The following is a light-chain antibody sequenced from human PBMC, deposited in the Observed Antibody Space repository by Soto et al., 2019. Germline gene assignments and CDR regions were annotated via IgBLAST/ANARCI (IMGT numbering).Light chain of an antibody. J-gene: IGKJ1*01. V-gene: IGKV3-20*01. CDR1: QSVSSSS. CDR2: GAS. Sequence: EIVLTQSPGTLSLSPGERATLSCRASQSVSSSSLAWYQQKRGQAPRLLIHGASNRATGIPDRFSGSGSGTDFTLTIGRREPEDFAVYYCQQYGGSPRTFGQGTKVEVK. CDR3: QQYGGSPRT.